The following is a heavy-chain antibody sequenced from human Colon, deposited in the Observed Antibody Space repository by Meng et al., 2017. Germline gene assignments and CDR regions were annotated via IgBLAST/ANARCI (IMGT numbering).Heavy chain of an antibody. Sequence: QVQLVQSGAEVKKPGASVKVSCKASGYSLSGYYMHWVRQVPGQGLEWMGRINADSGGTNYAEKFQGRVTLTRDTSINTAYMEVTSLRSDDRAVYYCAKIHLGDSGLDYWGQGTLVTVSS. V-gene: IGHV1-2*06. CDR1: GYSLSGYY. CDR3: AKIHLGDSGLDY. CDR2: INADSGGT. J-gene: IGHJ4*02. D-gene: IGHD6-19*01.